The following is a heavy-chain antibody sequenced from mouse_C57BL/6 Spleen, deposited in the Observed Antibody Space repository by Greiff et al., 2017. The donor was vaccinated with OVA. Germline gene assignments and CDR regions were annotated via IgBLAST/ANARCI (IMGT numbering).Heavy chain of an antibody. D-gene: IGHD2-5*01. CDR2: ISYDGGN. J-gene: IGHJ2*01. CDR3: ARELANSNYRGDYFDY. V-gene: IGHV3-6*01. Sequence: VQLQQSGPGLVKPSQSLSLTCSVTGYSITSGYYWNWIRQLPGNKLEWMGYISYDGGNNYNPSLKNRISITRDTSKNQLFLKLNSVTTEDTATYYCARELANSNYRGDYFDYWGQGTTLTVSS. CDR1: GYSITSGYY.